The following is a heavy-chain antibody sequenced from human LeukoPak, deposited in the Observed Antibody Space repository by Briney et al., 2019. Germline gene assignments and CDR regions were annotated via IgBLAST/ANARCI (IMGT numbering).Heavy chain of an antibody. CDR2: IYYSGST. J-gene: IGHJ4*02. CDR3: ASCMGVAARLPLDYFDY. D-gene: IGHD6-6*01. V-gene: IGHV4-39*07. Sequence: SETLSLTCTVSGGSISSRSYYWGWIRQPPGKGLEWIGSIYYSGSTYYNPSLKSRVTISVDTSKNQFSLKLSSVTAADTAVYYCASCMGVAARLPLDYFDYWGQGTLVTASS. CDR1: GGSISSRSYY.